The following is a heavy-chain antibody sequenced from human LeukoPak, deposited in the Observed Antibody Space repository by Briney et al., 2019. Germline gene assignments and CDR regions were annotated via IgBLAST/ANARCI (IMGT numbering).Heavy chain of an antibody. J-gene: IGHJ6*02. CDR1: GVTLSPYG. CDR2: ISYEGGTQ. D-gene: IGHD1-26*01. Sequence: GMSLRLSCAASGVTLSPYGMHWVRQAPGKGLEWVAVISYEGGTQHYADSVKGRFIISRDNPRNTLYLQMNSLRAEDTAVYYCARDRGSYRYYYYYGMDVWGQGTTVTVSS. CDR3: ARDRGSYRYYYYYGMDV. V-gene: IGHV3-30*03.